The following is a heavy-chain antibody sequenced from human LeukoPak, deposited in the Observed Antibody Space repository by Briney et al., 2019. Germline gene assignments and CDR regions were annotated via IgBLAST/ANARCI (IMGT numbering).Heavy chain of an antibody. Sequence: PSETLSLTCTVSSGAVSTSHWLSWVRQPPGKGLEWIGEIYGSGNTNYNPSLKSRVTMSVDKTRIHLSLKLHSVTAADTAVYYCATKLSTHPHYFDYWGQGILVTVSS. CDR3: ATKLSTHPHYFDY. D-gene: IGHD5/OR15-5a*01. J-gene: IGHJ4*02. CDR2: IYGSGNT. V-gene: IGHV4-4*02. CDR1: SGAVSTSHW.